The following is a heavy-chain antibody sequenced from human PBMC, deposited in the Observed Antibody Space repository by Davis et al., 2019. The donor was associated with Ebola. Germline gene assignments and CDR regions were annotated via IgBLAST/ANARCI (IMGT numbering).Heavy chain of an antibody. CDR3: AKMCPLYDYVWGSDYFDY. CDR2: ISYDGSNK. D-gene: IGHD3-16*01. Sequence: GESLKISCAASGFTFSSYGMHWVRQAPGKGLEWVAVISYDGSNKYYADSVKGRFTISRDNSKNTLYLQMNSLRAEDTAVYYCAKMCPLYDYVWGSDYFDYWGQGTVVTVSS. V-gene: IGHV3-30*18. J-gene: IGHJ4*02. CDR1: GFTFSSYG.